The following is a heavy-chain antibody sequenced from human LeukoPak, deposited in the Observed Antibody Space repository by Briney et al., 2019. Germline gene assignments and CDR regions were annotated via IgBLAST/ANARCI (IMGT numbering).Heavy chain of an antibody. CDR1: GDSMDSNNYS. V-gene: IGHV4-61*02. Sequence: SETLSLTCTVSGDSMDSNNYSWNWLRQPAGKGLEWIGRISTSGDTSYNPSLESRVTISLDMSKKQFSLKLTSVTAADTAVYYCARDRLIYFGECRYWGQGTLATVSS. J-gene: IGHJ4*02. CDR3: ARDRLIYFGECRY. CDR2: ISTSGDT. D-gene: IGHD3-10*01.